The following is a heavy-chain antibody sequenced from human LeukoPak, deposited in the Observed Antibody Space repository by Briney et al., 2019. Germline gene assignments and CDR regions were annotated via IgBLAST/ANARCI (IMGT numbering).Heavy chain of an antibody. J-gene: IGHJ4*02. Sequence: SETLSLTCTVSGGSISSYYWSWVRQPPGKGLEWIGYIYYSGSTNYNPSLKSRVTISVDTSKNQFSLKLSSVTAADTAVYYCARHDIAMAGYSMFDYWGQGTLVTVSS. CDR1: GGSISSYY. V-gene: IGHV4-59*08. CDR3: ARHDIAMAGYSMFDY. CDR2: IYYSGST. D-gene: IGHD6-19*01.